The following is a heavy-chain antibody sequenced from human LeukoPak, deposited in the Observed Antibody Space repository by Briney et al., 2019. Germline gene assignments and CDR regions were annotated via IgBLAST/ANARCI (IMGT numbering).Heavy chain of an antibody. D-gene: IGHD5-18*01. J-gene: IGHJ4*02. CDR3: ARVVRNPRYSYGYTPLEY. V-gene: IGHV1-8*03. CDR2: MNPNSGNT. CDR1: GYTFTSYD. Sequence: VASVKVSCKASGYTFTSYDINWVRQATGQGLEWMGWMNPNSGNTGYAQKFQGRVTITRNTSISTAYMELSSLRSEDTAVYYCARVVRNPRYSYGYTPLEYWGQGTLVTVSS.